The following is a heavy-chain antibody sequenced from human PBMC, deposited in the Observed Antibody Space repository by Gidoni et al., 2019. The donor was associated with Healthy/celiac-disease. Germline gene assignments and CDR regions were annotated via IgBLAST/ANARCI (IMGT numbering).Heavy chain of an antibody. CDR1: GFTFSSYW. J-gene: IGHJ3*02. Sequence: EVQLVESGGGLVQPGESLRLSCAASGFTFSSYWMSWVRQAPGKGLEWVANIKQDGSEKYYVDSVKGRFTISRDNAKNSLYLQMNSLRAEDTAVYYCARDGVVVTADWANDAFDIWGQGTMVTVSS. V-gene: IGHV3-7*01. D-gene: IGHD2-21*02. CDR2: IKQDGSEK. CDR3: ARDGVVVTADWANDAFDI.